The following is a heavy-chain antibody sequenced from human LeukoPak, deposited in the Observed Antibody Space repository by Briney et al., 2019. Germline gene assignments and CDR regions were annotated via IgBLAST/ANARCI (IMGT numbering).Heavy chain of an antibody. CDR3: ARGISGGFDI. J-gene: IGHJ3*02. D-gene: IGHD2-21*01. V-gene: IGHV1-2*06. Sequence: ASVKVSCKPSGCTFTAYHMHWVRQAPGQGLEWMGRIIPNSGATNYAQNFQDRVALTRDTSISTAYMELSRLRPDDTAVYFCARGISGGFDIWGQGTMVTVSS. CDR1: GCTFTAYH. CDR2: IIPNSGAT.